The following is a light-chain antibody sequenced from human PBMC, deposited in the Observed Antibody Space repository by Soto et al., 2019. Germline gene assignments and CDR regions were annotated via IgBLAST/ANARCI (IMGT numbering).Light chain of an antibody. CDR2: DVS. Sequence: QSALTQPRSVSGSPGKSVTISCTGTSSDVGGYNYVSWYQQHPGKAPKLMIYDVSKRPSGVPDRFSGSKSGNTASLTISGLQAEDEADYYCCSYARSYTVVFGTGTKGTVL. J-gene: IGLJ1*01. CDR1: SSDVGGYNY. CDR3: CSYARSYTVV. V-gene: IGLV2-11*01.